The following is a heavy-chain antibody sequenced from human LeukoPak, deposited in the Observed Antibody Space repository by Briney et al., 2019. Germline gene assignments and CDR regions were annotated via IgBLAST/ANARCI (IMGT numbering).Heavy chain of an antibody. V-gene: IGHV3-30*18. CDR3: AKDNRIAVAGTSYYYYGMDV. CDR2: ISYDGSNK. D-gene: IGHD6-19*01. CDR1: GFTFSSYG. J-gene: IGHJ6*02. Sequence: GGSLRLSCAASGFTFSSYGMHWVRQAPGKGLEWVAVISYDGSNKYYADSVKGRFTISRDNSKNTLYLQMNSLRAEDTAVYYCAKDNRIAVAGTSYYYYGMDVWGQGTTVTVSS.